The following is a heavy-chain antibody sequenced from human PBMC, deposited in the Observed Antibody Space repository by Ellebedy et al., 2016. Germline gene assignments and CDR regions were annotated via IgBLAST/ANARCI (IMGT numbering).Heavy chain of an antibody. CDR1: GYSFTSYW. CDR3: ARTAGTAMVTIDY. CDR2: INPGDSDT. D-gene: IGHD5-18*01. Sequence: ASVKVSCKGSGYSFTSYWIGWVRQMPGKGLEWMGIINPGDSDTRYSPSFQGQVTISADKSISTAYLQWSSLKASDTAMYYCARTAGTAMVTIDYWGQGTLVTVSS. J-gene: IGHJ4*02. V-gene: IGHV5-51*01.